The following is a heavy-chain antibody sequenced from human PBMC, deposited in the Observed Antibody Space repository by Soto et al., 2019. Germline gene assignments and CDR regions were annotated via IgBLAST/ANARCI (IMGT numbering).Heavy chain of an antibody. CDR2: INHSGST. Sequence: SETLSLTCAVYGGSFSGYYWSWIRQPPGKGLEWIGEINHSGSTNYNPSLKSRVTISVDTSKNQFSLKLSSVTAADTAVYYCARSVTAAFDPWGQGTMVTGSS. V-gene: IGHV4-34*01. CDR1: GGSFSGYY. CDR3: ARSVTAAFDP. J-gene: IGHJ5*02. D-gene: IGHD2-21*02.